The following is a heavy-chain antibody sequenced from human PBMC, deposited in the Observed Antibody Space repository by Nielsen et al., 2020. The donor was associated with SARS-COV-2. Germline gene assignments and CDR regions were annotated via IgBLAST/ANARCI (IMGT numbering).Heavy chain of an antibody. J-gene: IGHJ4*02. Sequence: GGSLRLSCAASGFSVSSHDMNWVRQAPGKGLQWVSLIYSDGSTKYADSVKGRFTISRDNSRNTMYLQMNSLRPEDTAVYYCAREFALRDTAYFDYWGQGTLVTVSS. CDR2: IYSDGST. CDR3: AREFALRDTAYFDY. D-gene: IGHD5-18*01. V-gene: IGHV3-53*01. CDR1: GFSVSSHD.